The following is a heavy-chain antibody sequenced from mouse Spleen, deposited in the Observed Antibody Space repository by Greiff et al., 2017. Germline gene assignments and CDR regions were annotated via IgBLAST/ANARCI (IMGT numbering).Heavy chain of an antibody. V-gene: IGHV5-6-4*01. CDR1: GFTFSSYY. CDR2: ISNSGGST. D-gene: IGHD1-1*01. CDR3: ARDPPYYYDGSYPLYAMDY. J-gene: IGHJ4*01. Sequence: EVMLVESGGGLVKLGGSLKLSCAASGFTFSSYYMSWVRQTPEKRLEWVATISNSGGSTYYPDSVKDRFTISRDNAKNTLYLQMSSLNSEDTAVYYCARDPPYYYDGSYPLYAMDYWGQGTSVTVSS.